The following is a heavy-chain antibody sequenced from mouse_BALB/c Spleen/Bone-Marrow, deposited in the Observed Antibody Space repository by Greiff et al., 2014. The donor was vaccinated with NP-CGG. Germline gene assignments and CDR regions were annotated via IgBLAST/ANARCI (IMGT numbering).Heavy chain of an antibody. CDR2: INPSNGGT. CDR1: GYTSTNYY. D-gene: IGHD4-1*01. CDR3: TTLGRFAY. J-gene: IGHJ3*01. V-gene: IGHV1S81*02. Sequence: VNLVESGAELVKPGVSVKLSCKASGYTSTNYYMYWVKQRPGQDLEWIGEINPSNGGTNFNEKFKSKATLTVDKSSSTAYMQLSSLTSEDSAVYYCTTLGRFAYWGQGTLVTVSA.